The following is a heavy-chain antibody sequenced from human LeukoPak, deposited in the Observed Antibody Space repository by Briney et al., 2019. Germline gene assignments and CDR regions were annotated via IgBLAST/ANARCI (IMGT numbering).Heavy chain of an antibody. J-gene: IGHJ4*02. Sequence: SETLSLTCAVYGGSFSGYYWSWIRQPPGKGLEWIGEINHSGSTNYNPSLKSRVTISVDTSKNQFSLKLSSVTAADTAVYYCARGPYDYVWGSYRPEYYFDYWGQGTMVTVSS. CDR2: INHSGST. CDR3: ARGPYDYVWGSYRPEYYFDY. D-gene: IGHD3-16*02. V-gene: IGHV4-34*01. CDR1: GGSFSGYY.